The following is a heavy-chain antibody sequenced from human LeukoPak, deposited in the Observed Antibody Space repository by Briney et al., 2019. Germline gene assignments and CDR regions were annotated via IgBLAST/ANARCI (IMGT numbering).Heavy chain of an antibody. J-gene: IGHJ4*02. D-gene: IGHD3-10*01. CDR1: GFTFSSYA. CDR2: ISYDGSNK. CDR3: ARSSGSGSLVLDY. V-gene: IGHV3-30-3*01. Sequence: PGRSLRLSCAASGFTFSSYAMHWVRQAPGKGLEWVAVISYDGSNKYYADSVKGRFTISRDNSKNTLYLQMNSLRAEDTAVYYCARSSGSGSLVLDYWGQGTLDTVSS.